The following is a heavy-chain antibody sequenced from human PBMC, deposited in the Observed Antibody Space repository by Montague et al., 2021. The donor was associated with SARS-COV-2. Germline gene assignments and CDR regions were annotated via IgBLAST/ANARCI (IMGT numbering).Heavy chain of an antibody. CDR1: GFTISSYA. CDR3: APPVGASYHFDY. J-gene: IGHJ4*02. Sequence: SLRLSCAVSGFTISSYAMSWVRQPPGKGLEWVSAISGSGSTYYADSVKGRFTISRGNSKNTLYLQVNSLRAEDTAVYYCAPPVGASYHFDYWGQGTLVTVSS. D-gene: IGHD1-26*01. V-gene: IGHV3-23*01. CDR2: ISGSGST.